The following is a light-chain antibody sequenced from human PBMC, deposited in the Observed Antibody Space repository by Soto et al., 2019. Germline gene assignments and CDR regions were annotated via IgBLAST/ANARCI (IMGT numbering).Light chain of an antibody. CDR2: EVS. CDR1: SSDVGDYDY. J-gene: IGLJ2*01. CDR3: SSYRSSNTLL. Sequence: QSALTQPASVSGSPGQSITISCTGTSSDVGDYDYVSWSQQYAGKAPKMMIYEVSNRPSGVSNRFSGSKSGNTAALTISGLQAEDEADYYCSSYRSSNTLLFGGGTKLTVL. V-gene: IGLV2-14*01.